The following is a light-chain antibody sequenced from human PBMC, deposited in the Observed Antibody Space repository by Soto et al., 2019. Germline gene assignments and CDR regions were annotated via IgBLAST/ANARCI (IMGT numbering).Light chain of an antibody. CDR3: QQYGSSPLYT. Sequence: EIVLTQSPGTLSESPGERDTLSCRASQSVSSSYLAWYQQKPGQAPRLLIYGASSRATGIPDRFSGSGSGTDFTLTISRLEPEDFAVYYCQQYGSSPLYTFGQGTKLEIK. J-gene: IGKJ2*01. CDR2: GAS. CDR1: QSVSSSY. V-gene: IGKV3-20*01.